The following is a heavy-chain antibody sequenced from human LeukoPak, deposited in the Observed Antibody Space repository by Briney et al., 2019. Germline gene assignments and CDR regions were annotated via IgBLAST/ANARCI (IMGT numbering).Heavy chain of an antibody. CDR2: VNPNSGGT. CDR3: AKYRVFSYYGSGSYLDY. Sequence: GASVKVSCKASGYTFTGYYMHWVRQAPGQGREWMGWVNPNSGGTNYAQKFQGRVTMTRDTSISTAYMELSRLRSDDTAVYYCAKYRVFSYYGSGSYLDYWGQGTLVTVSS. D-gene: IGHD3-10*01. V-gene: IGHV1-2*02. CDR1: GYTFTGYY. J-gene: IGHJ4*02.